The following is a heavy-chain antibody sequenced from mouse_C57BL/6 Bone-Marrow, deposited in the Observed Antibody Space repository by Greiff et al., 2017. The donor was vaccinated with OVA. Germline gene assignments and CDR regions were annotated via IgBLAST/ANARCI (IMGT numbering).Heavy chain of an antibody. J-gene: IGHJ4*01. V-gene: IGHV1-69*01. CDR3: ARSPCITTVVAKRMDY. Sequence: VQLQQPGAELVMPGASVKLSCKASGYTFTSYWMHWVKQRPGQGLEWIGEIDPSDSYTNYNQKFKGKSTLTVDKSSSTAYMQLSSLTSEDSAVYYCARSPCITTVVAKRMDYWGQGTSVTVSS. CDR1: GYTFTSYW. CDR2: IDPSDSYT. D-gene: IGHD1-1*01.